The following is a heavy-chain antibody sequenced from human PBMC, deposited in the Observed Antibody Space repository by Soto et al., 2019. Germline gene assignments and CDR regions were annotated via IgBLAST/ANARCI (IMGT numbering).Heavy chain of an antibody. CDR3: ATEGQWVGWCFAY. CDR1: GYTFTSYS. D-gene: IGHD6-19*01. V-gene: IGHV1-18*01. J-gene: IGHJ4*02. Sequence: QVQLVQSGAEVKKPGASVKVSCKASGYTFTSYSITWVRQAPGQGLEWMGWINAYNGNTNYAQKLQGRVTMTPDTSRSTASMVVTSLSSDDTAVYYCATEGQWVGWCFAYWGEGTLVAVSS. CDR2: INAYNGNT.